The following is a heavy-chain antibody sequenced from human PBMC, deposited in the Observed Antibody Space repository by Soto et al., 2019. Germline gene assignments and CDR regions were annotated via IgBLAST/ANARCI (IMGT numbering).Heavy chain of an antibody. V-gene: IGHV3-53*02. CDR1: GFTVSSNY. D-gene: IGHD3-10*01. J-gene: IGHJ1*01. CDR3: ARGAPYGSGSYYKD. Sequence: EVQMVETGGGLIQPGGSLRLSCADSGFTVSSNYMSWVRQAPGKGLEWVSVIYSGGSTYYADSVKGRFTISRDNSKNTLYLQKNSLRVGDTAVYYCARGAPYGSGSYYKDWGQGTLVTVSS. CDR2: IYSGGST.